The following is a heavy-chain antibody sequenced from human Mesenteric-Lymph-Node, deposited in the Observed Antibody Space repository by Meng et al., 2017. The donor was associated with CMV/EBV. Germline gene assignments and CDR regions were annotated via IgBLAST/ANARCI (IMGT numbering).Heavy chain of an antibody. D-gene: IGHD2-2*01. CDR3: ARDPRYCSSTSCYAPDY. V-gene: IGHV4-61*01. CDR2: IYYSGNT. CDR1: GGSVSSDSYS. J-gene: IGHJ4*02. Sequence: GSLRLSCTVSGGSVSSDSYSWNWIRQPPGKGLEWIGYIYYSGNTTYNPSLKSRLAISVDTSKNQFSLKLSSVTAADTAVYYCARDPRYCSSTSCYAPDYWGQGTLVTVSS.